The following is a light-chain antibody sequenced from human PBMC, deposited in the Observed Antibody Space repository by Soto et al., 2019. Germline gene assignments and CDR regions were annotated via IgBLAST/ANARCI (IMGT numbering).Light chain of an antibody. CDR2: AAS. J-gene: IGKJ4*01. CDR1: QGISSY. CDR3: QQYYSISGT. Sequence: AIRMTQSPSSFSASTGDRVTITCRASQGISSYLAWYQQKPWKAPKLLIYAASTLQSGVPSRFSGSGSGTDFTLTISCLQSEDFATYYCQQYYSISGTFGGGTKVEIK. V-gene: IGKV1-8*01.